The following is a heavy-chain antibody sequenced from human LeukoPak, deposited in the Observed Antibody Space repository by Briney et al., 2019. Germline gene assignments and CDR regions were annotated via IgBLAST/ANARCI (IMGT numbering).Heavy chain of an antibody. J-gene: IGHJ3*02. Sequence: GGSLRLSCAASGFTFSSYWMSWVRQAPGKGLEWVANIKQDGSEKYYVDSVKGRFTISRDNAKNSLYLQMNSLRADDAAVYYCAREPHSSGWYRDAFDIWGQGTMVTVSS. V-gene: IGHV3-7*01. D-gene: IGHD6-19*01. CDR1: GFTFSSYW. CDR2: IKQDGSEK. CDR3: AREPHSSGWYRDAFDI.